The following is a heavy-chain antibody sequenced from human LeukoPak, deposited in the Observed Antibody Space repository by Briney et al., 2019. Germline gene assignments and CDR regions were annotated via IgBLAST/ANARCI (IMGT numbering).Heavy chain of an antibody. D-gene: IGHD4-11*01. CDR1: GFTFSHYG. J-gene: IGHJ4*02. V-gene: IGHV3-33*06. CDR3: AKDAQRGFDYSNSLEY. Sequence: GGSLRLSCAASGFTFSHYGMHWVRQAPGRGLEWVAVIWSDGSNKLYADSVKGRFTISRDNAQHTVDLQMNILRAEDTAVYYCAKDAQRGFDYSNSLEYWGQGTLVTVSS. CDR2: IWSDGSNK.